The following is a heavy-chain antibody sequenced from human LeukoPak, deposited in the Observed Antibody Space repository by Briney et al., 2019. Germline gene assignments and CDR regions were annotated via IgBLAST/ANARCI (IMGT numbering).Heavy chain of an antibody. CDR3: ARANWGLENWFDP. J-gene: IGHJ5*02. D-gene: IGHD7-27*01. Sequence: GASVKVSCKASGYTFTDYYIHWVRQAPGQGLEWMGWIFPKSGGTQYAQKFQGRVTMTRDTSINTVYMEVSGLTSDDTAVYYCARANWGLENWFDPWGQGALVTDSS. CDR1: GYTFTDYY. CDR2: IFPKSGGT. V-gene: IGHV1-2*02.